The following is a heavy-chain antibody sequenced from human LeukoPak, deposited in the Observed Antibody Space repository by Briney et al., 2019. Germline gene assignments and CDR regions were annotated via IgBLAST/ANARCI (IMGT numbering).Heavy chain of an antibody. D-gene: IGHD4-17*01. J-gene: IGHJ4*02. Sequence: SETLSLTCTVSGGSISSYYWSWIRQPAEKGLEWIGYVYYNGLTSYNASLRSRLILSVDTARNQVSLKLTSVTAADTAVYYCTREVSTVTFDYWGQGTLVTVSS. V-gene: IGHV4-59*01. CDR2: VYYNGLT. CDR1: GGSISSYY. CDR3: TREVSTVTFDY.